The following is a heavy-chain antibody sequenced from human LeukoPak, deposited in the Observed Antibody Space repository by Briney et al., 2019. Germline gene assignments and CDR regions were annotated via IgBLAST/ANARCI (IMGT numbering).Heavy chain of an antibody. CDR1: GYTFTSYG. CDR2: ISAYNGNT. D-gene: IGHD6-13*01. CDR3: ARVLFRAAAGTGWFDP. V-gene: IGHV1-18*01. Sequence: ASVKVSCKASGYTFTSYGISWVRQAPGQGLEWMGWISAYNGNTNYAQKLQGRVTMTTDTSTSTAYMELRSLRPDDTAVYYCARVLFRAAAGTGWFDPWGQGTLVTVSS. J-gene: IGHJ5*02.